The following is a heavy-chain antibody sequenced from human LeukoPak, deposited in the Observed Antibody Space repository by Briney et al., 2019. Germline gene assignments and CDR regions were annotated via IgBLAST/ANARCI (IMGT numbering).Heavy chain of an antibody. CDR3: ATSAAGTIYFQH. Sequence: ASVKVSCKVSGYTLTELSMHWVRQAPGKGLEWMGGFDPEDGETIYAQKFQGRVTMTEDTSTDTAYTELSSLRSEDTAVYYCATSAAGTIYFQHWGQGTLVTVSS. CDR1: GYTLTELS. D-gene: IGHD6-13*01. CDR2: FDPEDGET. J-gene: IGHJ1*01. V-gene: IGHV1-24*01.